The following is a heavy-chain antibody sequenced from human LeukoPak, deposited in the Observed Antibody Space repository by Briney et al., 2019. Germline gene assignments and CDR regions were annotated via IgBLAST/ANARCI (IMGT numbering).Heavy chain of an antibody. CDR2: INHSGST. V-gene: IGHV4-34*01. CDR3: ARRGAAAGTFYWFDP. Sequence: PSETLSLTCAVYGGSFSGYYWSWIRQPPGKGLEWIGEINHSGSTNYNPSLTSRVTISVDTSKNQFSLTLSSVTAADTAVYYCARRGAAAGTFYWFDPWGQGTLVTVSS. CDR1: GGSFSGYY. D-gene: IGHD6-13*01. J-gene: IGHJ5*02.